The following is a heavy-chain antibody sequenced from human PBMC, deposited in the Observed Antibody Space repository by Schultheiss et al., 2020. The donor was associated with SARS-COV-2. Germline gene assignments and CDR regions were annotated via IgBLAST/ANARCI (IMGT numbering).Heavy chain of an antibody. J-gene: IGHJ1*01. Sequence: GESLKISCAASELTFNNYAVRWVRQAPGKGLEWVSYISSSGSTIYYADSVKGRFTISRDNAKNSLYLQMNSLRAEDTAMYYCARALPRLMITFGGVIGYWGQGTLVTVSS. V-gene: IGHV3-48*03. CDR2: ISSSGSTI. D-gene: IGHD3-16*01. CDR3: ARALPRLMITFGGVIGY. CDR1: ELTFNNYA.